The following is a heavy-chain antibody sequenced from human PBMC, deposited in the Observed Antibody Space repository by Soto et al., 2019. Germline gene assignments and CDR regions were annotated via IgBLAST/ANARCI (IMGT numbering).Heavy chain of an antibody. CDR1: GYTFTSYD. V-gene: IGHV1-8*01. Sequence: ASVKVSCKASGYTFTSYDINWVRQATGQGLEWMGWMNPNSGNTGYAQKFQGRVTMTRNTSISTAYMELSSLRSEDTAVYYCARPLGYCSGGSCYKWFDPWGQGTLVTVSS. D-gene: IGHD2-15*01. J-gene: IGHJ5*02. CDR2: MNPNSGNT. CDR3: ARPLGYCSGGSCYKWFDP.